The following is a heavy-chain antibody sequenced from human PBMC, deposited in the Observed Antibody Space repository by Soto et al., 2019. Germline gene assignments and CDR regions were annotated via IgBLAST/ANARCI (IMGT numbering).Heavy chain of an antibody. CDR2: IYYSGST. CDR1: GDSISSRSYY. J-gene: IGHJ4*02. V-gene: IGHV4-39*01. Sequence: PSETLSLTCTVTGDSISSRSYYWGWIRQPPGKGLEWIGSIYYSGSTYNNPSLRSRVSMSIETSKDQFSLKLKSVTAADTALYFCARQRTSVVTQAYFDVWGQGSLVTV. D-gene: IGHD2-21*02. CDR3: ARQRTSVVTQAYFDV.